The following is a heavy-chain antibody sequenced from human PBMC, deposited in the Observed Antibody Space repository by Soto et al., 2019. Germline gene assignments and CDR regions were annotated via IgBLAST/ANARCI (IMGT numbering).Heavy chain of an antibody. J-gene: IGHJ6*02. Sequence: GGSLRLSCAASGFTFSNYAMNWVRQAPGKGLEWVSGISGRGGSTYYADSVKGRFTISRDNSKNTLYLQINSLRAEDTAVYYCEKSPVIIGTDYYYYGMDVWGQGTTVTVSS. CDR2: ISGRGGST. D-gene: IGHD1-7*01. CDR3: EKSPVIIGTDYYYYGMDV. V-gene: IGHV3-23*01. CDR1: GFTFSNYA.